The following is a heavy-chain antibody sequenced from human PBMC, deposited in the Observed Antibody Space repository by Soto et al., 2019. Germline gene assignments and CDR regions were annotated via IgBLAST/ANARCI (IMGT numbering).Heavy chain of an antibody. J-gene: IGHJ4*02. CDR2: IDSRGDTI. CDR3: AREVSTANY. D-gene: IGHD2-8*01. CDR1: GFTFSSNG. Sequence: GGSLRLSCAASGFTFSSNGINWVRQAPWKGLEWVAYIDSRGDTIYYADSVKGRFTISRDNAKNSLYLQMSSLRDEDTAVYYCAREVSTANYCGQRTLVTVCS. V-gene: IGHV3-48*02.